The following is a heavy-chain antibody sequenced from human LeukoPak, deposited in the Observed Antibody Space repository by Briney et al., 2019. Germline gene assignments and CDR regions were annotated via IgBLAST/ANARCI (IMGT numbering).Heavy chain of an antibody. CDR2: ISSSGSTI. CDR1: GFTFCDYY. CDR3: ARVLYSNYLEY. D-gene: IGHD4-11*01. Sequence: GGSLTLSCAASGFTFCDYYMSWIRQAPGKGLEWVSYISSSGSTICYADSVKGRFTISRDNAKNSLYLQMNSLRAEDTAVYYCARVLYSNYLEYWGQGTLVTVSS. J-gene: IGHJ4*02. V-gene: IGHV3-11*04.